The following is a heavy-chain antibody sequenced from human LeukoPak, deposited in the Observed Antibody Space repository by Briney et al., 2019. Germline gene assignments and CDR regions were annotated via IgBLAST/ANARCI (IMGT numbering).Heavy chain of an antibody. J-gene: IGHJ1*01. Sequence: ASVKVSCKASGYTFTGYYMHWVRQAPGQGLEWMGWINPNSGGTNYAQKFQGRVTMTRDTSISTAYMELSRLRSDDTAVYYCARGLRDSNGREYFQHWGQGTLVTVSS. CDR1: GYTFTGYY. CDR3: ARGLRDSNGREYFQH. D-gene: IGHD3-22*01. V-gene: IGHV1-2*02. CDR2: INPNSGGT.